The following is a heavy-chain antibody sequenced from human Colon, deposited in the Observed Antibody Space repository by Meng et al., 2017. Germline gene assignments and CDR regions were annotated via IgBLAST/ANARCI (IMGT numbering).Heavy chain of an antibody. Sequence: GESLKISCAASGFSFSNFAMNWVRQAPGKGLEWVSVINISGGTTYADSVKGRFTMSRDNSKNTLYLQMTSLRAEDTALYYCAIEGVLAAAGTLDYWGQGTRVTVSS. CDR3: AIEGVLAAAGTLDY. CDR2: INISGGT. J-gene: IGHJ4*02. CDR1: GFSFSNFA. D-gene: IGHD6-13*01. V-gene: IGHV3-23*01.